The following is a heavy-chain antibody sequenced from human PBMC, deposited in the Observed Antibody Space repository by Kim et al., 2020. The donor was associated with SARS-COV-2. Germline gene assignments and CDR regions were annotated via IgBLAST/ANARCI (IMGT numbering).Heavy chain of an antibody. V-gene: IGHV7-4-1*02. CDR3: AREDYGDPTDDYYYYYGMDV. D-gene: IGHD4-17*01. CDR1: GYTFTSYA. CDR2: INTNTGNP. Sequence: ASVKVSCKASGYTFTSYAMNWVRQAPGQGLEWMGWINTNTGNPTYAQGFTGRFVFSLDTSVSTAYLQISSLKAEDTAVYYCAREDYGDPTDDYYYYYGMDVWGQGTTVTVSS. J-gene: IGHJ6*02.